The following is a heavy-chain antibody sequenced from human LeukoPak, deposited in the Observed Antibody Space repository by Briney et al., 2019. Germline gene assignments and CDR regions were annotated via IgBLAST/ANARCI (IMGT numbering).Heavy chain of an antibody. V-gene: IGHV3-53*01. CDR1: GFTVSSNY. CDR2: IYSGGST. D-gene: IGHD4-17*01. J-gene: IGHJ4*02. CDR3: ARDFSEDGDYVSGGFDY. Sequence: GGSLRLSCAASGFTVSSNYMSWVRQAPGKGLEWVSVIYSGGSTYYADSVKGRFTISRDNSKNTLYLQMNSLRAEDTAVYYCARDFSEDGDYVSGGFDYWGQGTLVTVSS.